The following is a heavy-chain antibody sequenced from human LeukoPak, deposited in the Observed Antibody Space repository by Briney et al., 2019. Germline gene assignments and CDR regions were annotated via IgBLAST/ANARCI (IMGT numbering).Heavy chain of an antibody. Sequence: KPSETLSLTCTVSGGSISNYYWTWIRQPPGKGLEWIGCIYFTGTTNYNPSLKSRVTISVDTSKNQFSLKLSSVTAADTAVYYCARGLLRLKYQLPRNPHYYHFYMDVWGKGTTVTVSS. J-gene: IGHJ6*03. V-gene: IGHV4-59*12. CDR2: IYFTGTT. CDR3: ARGLLRLKYQLPRNPHYYHFYMDV. CDR1: GGSISNYY. D-gene: IGHD2-2*01.